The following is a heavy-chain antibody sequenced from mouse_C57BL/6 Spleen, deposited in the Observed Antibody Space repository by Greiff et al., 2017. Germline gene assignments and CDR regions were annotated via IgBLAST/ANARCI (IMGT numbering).Heavy chain of an antibody. CDR1: GYTFTSYW. J-gene: IGHJ4*01. Sequence: QVQLQQPGAELVKPGASVKLSCKASGYTFTSYWMQWVKQRPGQGLEWIGEIDPSDSYTNYHQKFKGKATVTVDTSSSTAYMQLSSLTSEDSAVYYCARYYYGSSAMDYWGQGTSVTVSS. V-gene: IGHV1-50*01. CDR3: ARYYYGSSAMDY. D-gene: IGHD1-1*01. CDR2: IDPSDSYT.